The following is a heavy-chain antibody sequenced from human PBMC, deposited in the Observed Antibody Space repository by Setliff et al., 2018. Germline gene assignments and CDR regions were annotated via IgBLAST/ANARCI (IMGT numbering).Heavy chain of an antibody. CDR2: ISAYNGNT. J-gene: IGHJ4*02. Sequence: ASVKVSCKASGYTFTSYGISWVRQAPGQGLEWMGWISAYNGNTNYAQKLKGRVTMTTDTSTSTAYMELRSLRSEDTAVYYCATVEAITIAAAGTTIFDYWGQGTLVTVSS. V-gene: IGHV1-18*01. D-gene: IGHD6-13*01. CDR3: ATVEAITIAAAGTTIFDY. CDR1: GYTFTSYG.